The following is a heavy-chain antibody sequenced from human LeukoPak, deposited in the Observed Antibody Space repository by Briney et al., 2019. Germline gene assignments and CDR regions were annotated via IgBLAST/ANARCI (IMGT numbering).Heavy chain of an antibody. J-gene: IGHJ6*02. CDR1: GFTFSSYS. D-gene: IGHD2-2*01. V-gene: IGHV3-21*01. Sequence: GGSLRLSCAASGFTFSSYSMNWVSQAPGKGVEWVSSISSSSSYIYYADSVKGRFTISRDNAKNSLYLQMNSLRAEDTAVYYCARDRDIVVVPAALRGPVDVWGQGTTVTVSS. CDR3: ARDRDIVVVPAALRGPVDV. CDR2: ISSSSSYI.